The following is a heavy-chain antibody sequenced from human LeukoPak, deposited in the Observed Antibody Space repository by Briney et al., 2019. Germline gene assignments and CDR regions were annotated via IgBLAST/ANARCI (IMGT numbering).Heavy chain of an antibody. J-gene: IGHJ5*02. V-gene: IGHV3-33*01. CDR3: ARGVAQNGNPNCFDP. D-gene: IGHD2-15*01. CDR2: IWSDGSRQ. CDR1: GFIFSSYA. Sequence: GTSLRLSCAASGFIFSSYAMHWVRQAPGTGLEWVAVIWSDGSRQYYLDSVKGRFTISRDNSKNTLYLRMNSLRAEDTAVYSCARGVAQNGNPNCFDPWGRGTLVTVSS.